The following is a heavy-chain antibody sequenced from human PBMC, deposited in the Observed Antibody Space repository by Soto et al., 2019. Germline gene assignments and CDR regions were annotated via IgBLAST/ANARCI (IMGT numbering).Heavy chain of an antibody. CDR1: GFIFSSYG. Sequence: GGSXRLSCAASGFIFSSYGMHWFRQAPGKGLQWVAVIWYDGSNTYYADSVKGRFTISRDNSKNTLYLQMNSLRAEDTAVYYCARGLRAAAGRDYFQYWGQGTLVTVSS. CDR2: IWYDGSNT. CDR3: ARGLRAAAGRDYFQY. D-gene: IGHD6-13*01. J-gene: IGHJ1*01. V-gene: IGHV3-33*01.